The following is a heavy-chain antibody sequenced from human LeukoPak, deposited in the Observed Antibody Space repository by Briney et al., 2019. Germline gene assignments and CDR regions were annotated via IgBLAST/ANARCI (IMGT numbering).Heavy chain of an antibody. CDR2: IGSYGGDT. D-gene: IGHD3-22*01. CDR1: TSR. Sequence: ASVKVSCKATSRISWVRQAPGQGLEWMGWIGSYGGDTYFAQKFQGRVTVTTDTSTSTVYMELRSLRSDDTAVYYCARDLWNFYDDSGYYRDFDSWGQGTLVTVSS. V-gene: IGHV1-18*01. J-gene: IGHJ5*01. CDR3: ARDLWNFYDDSGYYRDFDS.